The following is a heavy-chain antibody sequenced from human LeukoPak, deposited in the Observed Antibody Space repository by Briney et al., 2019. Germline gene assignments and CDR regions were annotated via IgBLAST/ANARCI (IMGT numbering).Heavy chain of an antibody. Sequence: SVQVSCKASGFTLDNDDINWVRQASGQGLEWMGWMNPKTGNTGYAQNFQGRVNMTRDISINTAYMELSNLRAEDTAVYYCVRLCVRGIIGPWGQGTPVTVSS. V-gene: IGHV1-8*01. D-gene: IGHD3-16*01. CDR2: MNPKTGNT. CDR3: VRLCVRGIIGP. CDR1: GFTLDNDD. J-gene: IGHJ5*02.